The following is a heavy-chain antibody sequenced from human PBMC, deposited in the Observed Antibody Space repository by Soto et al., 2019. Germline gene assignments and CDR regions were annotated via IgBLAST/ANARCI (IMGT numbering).Heavy chain of an antibody. D-gene: IGHD2-2*02. V-gene: IGHV1-46*01. CDR2: INPSGGST. CDR3: AGYCSSTSCYTWAFDI. CDR1: GYTFTSYY. J-gene: IGHJ3*02. Sequence: GASVKVSCKASGYTFTSYYMHWVRQAPGQGLEWMGVINPSGGSTSYAQKFQGRVTMTRDTSTSTVYMELSSLRSEDTAVYYCAGYCSSTSCYTWAFDIWGQGTMVTVSS.